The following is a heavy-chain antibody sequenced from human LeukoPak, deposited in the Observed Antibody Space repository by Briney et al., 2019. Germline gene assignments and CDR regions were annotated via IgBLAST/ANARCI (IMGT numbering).Heavy chain of an antibody. CDR3: ATLLMVRGVIYGMDV. CDR1: GYSFTSYW. Sequence: HGESLKISCKGSGYSFTSYWIAWVRQMPGKGLEWMGIIYPGDSDTRYSPSFQGQVTISADKSISTAYLQWSRLKASDTAMYYCATLLMVRGVIYGMDVWGQGTTVTVSS. CDR2: IYPGDSDT. D-gene: IGHD3-10*01. V-gene: IGHV5-51*01. J-gene: IGHJ6*02.